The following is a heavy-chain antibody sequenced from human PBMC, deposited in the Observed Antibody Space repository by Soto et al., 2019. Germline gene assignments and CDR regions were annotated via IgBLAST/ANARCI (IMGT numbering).Heavy chain of an antibody. J-gene: IGHJ5*02. V-gene: IGHV3-23*01. CDR1: GFTFSTFA. CDR2: ISGSGGNT. CDR3: AKGDVVMPTAGGWCNRVDH. D-gene: IGHD2-21*01. Sequence: EVQLLESGGSLVQPGGSLRLSFAASGFTFSTFAMNWVRQAPGEGLEWVSSISGSGGNTQYADSVKGRVTISRDNAKNTLYLQMNTLRAEDTAVYDCAKGDVVMPTAGGWCNRVDHWGQGTRVIVSS.